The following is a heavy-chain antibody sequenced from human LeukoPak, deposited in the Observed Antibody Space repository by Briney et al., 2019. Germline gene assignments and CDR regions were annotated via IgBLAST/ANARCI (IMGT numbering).Heavy chain of an antibody. CDR2: ISAYSGNT. J-gene: IGHJ5*02. V-gene: IGHV1-18*01. D-gene: IGHD2-2*02. CDR3: ARDPHIVEVPAAIRGWFDP. Sequence: ASVKVSCKTSGYTFTSYGISWVRQAPGQGLEWMGWISAYSGNTNCAQKLQGRVTMTTDTSTSTAYMELRSLRSDDTAVYYCARDPHIVEVPAAIRGWFDPWGQGTLVTVSS. CDR1: GYTFTSYG.